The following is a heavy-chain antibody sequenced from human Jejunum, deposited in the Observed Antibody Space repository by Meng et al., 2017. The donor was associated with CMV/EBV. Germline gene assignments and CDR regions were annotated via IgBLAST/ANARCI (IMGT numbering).Heavy chain of an antibody. CDR1: GSTFNTYA. V-gene: IGHV3-23*03. J-gene: IGHJ6*02. CDR3: ARDWQKGMDV. CDR2: VYSGGSAT. Sequence: CAASGSTFNTYAMNWVRQAPGKGLEWVSVVYSGGSATYYADSVRGRFTISRDNSKNTVFLQMNNLRVEDTGVYYCARDWQKGMDVWGQGTTVTVSS.